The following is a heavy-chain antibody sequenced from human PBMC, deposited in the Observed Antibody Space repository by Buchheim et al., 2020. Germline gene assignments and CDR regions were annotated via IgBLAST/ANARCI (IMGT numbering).Heavy chain of an antibody. D-gene: IGHD3-22*01. CDR2: ISSSGSTI. Sequence: EVQLLESGGGLVQPGGSLRLSCAASGFTFSRYAMGWVRQAPGKGLEWVSYISSSGSTIYYADSVKGRFTISRDNAKNSLYLQMNSLRAEDTAVYYCASNSGYNYYYYGMDVWGQGTT. CDR1: GFTFSRYA. CDR3: ASNSGYNYYYYGMDV. J-gene: IGHJ6*02. V-gene: IGHV3-48*03.